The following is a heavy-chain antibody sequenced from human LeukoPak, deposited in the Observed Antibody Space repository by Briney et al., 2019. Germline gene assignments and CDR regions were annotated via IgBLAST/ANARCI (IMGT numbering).Heavy chain of an antibody. CDR2: ISFSSTHI. J-gene: IGHJ4*02. CDR1: GFIFSNYG. Sequence: GGSLRLSCAASGFIFSNYGMSWVRQAPGKGLEWVSSISFSSTHIYYADSIQGRFTISRDNAENSLYLQMNSLRAEDTAVYYCARTPPTHYYELDYWGQGTLVTVSS. CDR3: ARTPPTHYYELDY. V-gene: IGHV3-21*06. D-gene: IGHD3-22*01.